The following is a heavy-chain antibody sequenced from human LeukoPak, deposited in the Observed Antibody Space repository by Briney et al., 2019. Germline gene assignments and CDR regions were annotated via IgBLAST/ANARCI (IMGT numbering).Heavy chain of an antibody. V-gene: IGHV5-51*01. Sequence: GESLRISCKGSGYRFPSYWISWVRQMPGKGLEWMGIIYPGDSDTRYSPSFQGQVTISADKSISTAYLQWSSLKASDTAMYYCARHVKPGYSSGRFDYWGQGTLVTVSS. D-gene: IGHD6-19*01. CDR1: GYRFPSYW. CDR2: IYPGDSDT. CDR3: ARHVKPGYSSGRFDY. J-gene: IGHJ4*02.